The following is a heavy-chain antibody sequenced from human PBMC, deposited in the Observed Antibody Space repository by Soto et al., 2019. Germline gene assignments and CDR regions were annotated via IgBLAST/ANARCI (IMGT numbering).Heavy chain of an antibody. CDR3: ARDRLRLGELSLIGFFDY. CDR1: GFTFTSYA. CDR2: ISYDGINE. V-gene: IGHV3-30*15. D-gene: IGHD3-16*02. Sequence: GGSLRLSCEASGFTFTSYAMHWVRQAPGKGLEWVAVISYDGINEYYADSVKGRFTISRDNSKNTLFLQMSSLRVEDTAVYYCARDRLRLGELSLIGFFDYWGQGTLVTVSS. J-gene: IGHJ4*02.